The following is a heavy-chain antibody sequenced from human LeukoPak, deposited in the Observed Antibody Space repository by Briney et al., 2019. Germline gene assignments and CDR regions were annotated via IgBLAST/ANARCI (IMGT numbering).Heavy chain of an antibody. D-gene: IGHD3-10*01. CDR3: ARGATYYYGSGSYYRPYYFDY. J-gene: IGHJ4*02. CDR2: IYSGGIT. Sequence: GGSLRLYCSASGFTGSSNYMIWVPQAPGKGLEGGSVIYSGGITYYADYVKGRYTTSRDNSKNTLSLKTNSMRAEDTAVYYCARGATYYYGSGSYYRPYYFDYWGQGTLVTVSS. CDR1: GFTGSSNY. V-gene: IGHV3-53*01.